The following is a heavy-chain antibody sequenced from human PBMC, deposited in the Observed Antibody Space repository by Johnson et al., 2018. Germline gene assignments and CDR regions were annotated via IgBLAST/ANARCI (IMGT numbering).Heavy chain of an antibody. Sequence: QVQLVQSGGGVVQPGRSLRLSCAASGFTFSSYALHWVRQAPGKGLEWVAFISYDGNNKHYADYVKGRFTISRDNSKNTLYLQMNSLRAEDTAVYYCAGDRRNPECDYYYYDMDVWGKGTTVTVSS. J-gene: IGHJ6*03. V-gene: IGHV3-30*14. CDR3: AGDRRNPECDYYYYDMDV. CDR2: ISYDGNNK. D-gene: IGHD6-6*01. CDR1: GFTFSSYA.